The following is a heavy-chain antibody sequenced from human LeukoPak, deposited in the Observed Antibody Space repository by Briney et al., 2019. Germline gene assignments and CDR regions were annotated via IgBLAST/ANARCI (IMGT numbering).Heavy chain of an antibody. J-gene: IGHJ4*02. CDR3: ARATPGGLHGYSFDY. CDR1: GYTFKNYD. CDR2: MNPNSGNT. D-gene: IGHD5-24*01. V-gene: IGHV1-8*02. Sequence: ASVKVSCKASGYTFKNYDINWVRQAPGQGLEWMGWMNPNSGNTGFAQKFQDRVSMTRGTSINTAYMELTSLRSGDTAVYYCARATPGGLHGYSFDYWGQGTVVTVYS.